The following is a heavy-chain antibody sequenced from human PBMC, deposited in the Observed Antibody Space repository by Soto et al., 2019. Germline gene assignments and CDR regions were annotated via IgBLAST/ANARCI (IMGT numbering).Heavy chain of an antibody. CDR3: ARPRDQLLGGGEYYGMDV. Sequence: QVQLVQSGAEVKKPGSSVKVSCKASVGTFSSYAISWVRQAPGQGLEWMGGIIPIFGTANYAQKFQGRVTIPADESTSTAYMELSSLRSEDTAVYYCARPRDQLLGGGEYYGMDVWGQRTTVTVSS. CDR1: VGTFSSYA. D-gene: IGHD2-2*01. CDR2: IIPIFGTA. V-gene: IGHV1-69*01. J-gene: IGHJ6*02.